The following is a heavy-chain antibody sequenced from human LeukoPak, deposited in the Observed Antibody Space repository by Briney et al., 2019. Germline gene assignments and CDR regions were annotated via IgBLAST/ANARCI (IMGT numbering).Heavy chain of an antibody. CDR2: IHYSGRT. CDR1: SGSIISNNDY. D-gene: IGHD2/OR15-2a*01. V-gene: IGHV4-39*07. CDR3: ARILARQFTSFSDSSPYTYYYMDV. Sequence: PSETLSLTCSASSGSIISNNDYWGWIRQPPGKGLEWIATIHYSGRTYYNPSLKSRGTISVDTSQNQFSLRLSSLTAADTAVYYCARILARQFTSFSDSSPYTYYYMDVWGKGTTVTVSS. J-gene: IGHJ6*03.